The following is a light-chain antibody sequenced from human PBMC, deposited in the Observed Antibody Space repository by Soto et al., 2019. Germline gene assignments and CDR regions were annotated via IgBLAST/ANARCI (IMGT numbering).Light chain of an antibody. J-gene: IGKJ1*01. CDR2: GAS. Sequence: EIVLTQSPGTLSLSPGERATLSCRASQSVSSSYLAWYQQKPGQAPRLLIYGASNRATGIPDRFSGSGSGTDFTLTISRLEPEEFAVYYCQQYGSSPPEKTFGQGTKVEIK. CDR1: QSVSSSY. CDR3: QQYGSSPPEKT. V-gene: IGKV3-20*01.